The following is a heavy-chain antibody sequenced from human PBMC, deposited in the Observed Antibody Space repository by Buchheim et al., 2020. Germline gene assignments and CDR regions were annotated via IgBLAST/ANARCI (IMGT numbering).Heavy chain of an antibody. J-gene: IGHJ4*02. CDR2: ISYDGSNK. CDR1: GFTFSSYA. Sequence: QVQLVESGGGVVQPGRSLRLSCAASGFTFSSYAMHWVRQAPGKGLEWVAVISYDGSNKYYADSVKGRFTISRDNSKNTQYLQMNSLRAEDTAVYYCARVVRGYSYGYVTIFDYWGQGTL. V-gene: IGHV3-30*04. D-gene: IGHD5-18*01. CDR3: ARVVRGYSYGYVTIFDY.